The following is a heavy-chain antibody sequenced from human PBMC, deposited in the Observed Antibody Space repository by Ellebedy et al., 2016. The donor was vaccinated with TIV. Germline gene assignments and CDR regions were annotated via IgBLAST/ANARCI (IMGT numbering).Heavy chain of an antibody. CDR3: ASKRFGYSSTWYRGWYFDL. CDR2: LSDDGRNK. CDR1: GFPFIYYS. V-gene: IGHV3-30*14. Sequence: PGGSLRLSCAASGFPFIYYSMHWVRQAPGKGLEWVAILSDDGRNKHYVDSVKGRFTISRDNSNNTLYLQMNSLRAEDTAVYYCASKRFGYSSTWYRGWYFDLWGRGTLVTVSS. J-gene: IGHJ2*01. D-gene: IGHD6-13*01.